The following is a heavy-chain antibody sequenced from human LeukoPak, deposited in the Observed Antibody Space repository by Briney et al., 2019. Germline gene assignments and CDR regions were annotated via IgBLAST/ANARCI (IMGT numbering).Heavy chain of an antibody. Sequence: GGSLRLSCAASGFTFSSYSMNWVRQAPGKGLEWVSSISSSSSYIYYADSVKGRFTISRDNAKNSLYLQMDSLRAEDTAIYYCARPRPSTYYYGMDVWGQGTAVTVSS. CDR2: ISSSSSYI. D-gene: IGHD1-1*01. J-gene: IGHJ6*02. V-gene: IGHV3-21*04. CDR3: ARPRPSTYYYGMDV. CDR1: GFTFSSYS.